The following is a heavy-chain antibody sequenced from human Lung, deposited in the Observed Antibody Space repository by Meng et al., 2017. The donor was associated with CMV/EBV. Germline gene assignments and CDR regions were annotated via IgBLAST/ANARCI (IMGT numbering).Heavy chain of an antibody. J-gene: IGHJ6*02. Sequence: GGSLRLSCAASGFTFRSYEMNWVRQAPGMGLEWVSYISSSGDIIYYADSVKGRFSISRDNAKNSLYLQMSSLRADDTAVYYCARDKSGPFTIPYYYYGMDVWSQGXTVTVSS. V-gene: IGHV3-48*03. CDR2: ISSSGDII. CDR1: GFTFRSYE. D-gene: IGHD3-3*01. CDR3: ARDKSGPFTIPYYYYGMDV.